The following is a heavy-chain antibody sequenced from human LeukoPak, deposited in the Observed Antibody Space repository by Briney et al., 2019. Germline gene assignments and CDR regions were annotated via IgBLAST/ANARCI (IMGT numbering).Heavy chain of an antibody. CDR2: IYYSGST. J-gene: IGHJ3*02. CDR1: GGSISVGTYY. V-gene: IGHV4-30-4*08. Sequence: SETLSLTCTVSGGSISVGTYYWSWIRPPPGKGLEWVGYIYYSGSTYYHPSLKSRVSISVDTSKNQFSLKLSSVTAADTAVYYYARDRDGYNLDAFDIWGQGTMVTVSS. CDR3: ARDRDGYNLDAFDI. D-gene: IGHD5-24*01.